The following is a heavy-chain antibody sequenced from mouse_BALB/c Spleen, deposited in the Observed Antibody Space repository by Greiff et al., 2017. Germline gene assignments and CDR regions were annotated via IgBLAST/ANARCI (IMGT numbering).Heavy chain of an antibody. CDR1: GYSFTSYW. CDR3: AVNWDETWFAY. J-gene: IGHJ3*01. V-gene: IGHV1-74*01. Sequence: QVQLQQPGAELVRPGASVKLSCKASGYSFTSYWMNWVKQRPGQGLEWIGVIHPSDSETRLNQKFKDKATLTVDKSSSTAYMQLSSPTSEDSAVYYCAVNWDETWFAYWGQGTLVTVSA. CDR2: IHPSDSET. D-gene: IGHD4-1*01.